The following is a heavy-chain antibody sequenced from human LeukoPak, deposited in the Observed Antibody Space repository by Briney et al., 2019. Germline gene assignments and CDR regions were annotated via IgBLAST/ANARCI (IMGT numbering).Heavy chain of an antibody. V-gene: IGHV4-34*01. J-gene: IGHJ4*02. CDR1: GGSFSHYY. D-gene: IGHD3-22*01. Sequence: SETLSLTCAVSGGSFSHYYWTYIRQPPGKGLEWMGEINHRGSTHYNPSLKSRVTISVDTSKNQFSLKLNSVTAADTAVYYCASSPSYDTSGYYYDHWGQGTLVTVSS. CDR3: ASSPSYDTSGYYYDH. CDR2: INHRGST.